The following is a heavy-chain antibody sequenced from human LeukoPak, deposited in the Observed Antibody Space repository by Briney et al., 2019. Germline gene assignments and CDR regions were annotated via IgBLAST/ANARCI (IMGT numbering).Heavy chain of an antibody. Sequence: PGGSLRLSCAASGFTFSDYYMSWIRQAPGKGLEWVSYISSSGSTIYYAGSVKGRFTISRDNAKNSLYLQMNSLRAEDTAVYYCARNSGYAIDQGLFDYWGQGTLVTVSS. CDR3: ARNSGYAIDQGLFDY. CDR2: ISSSGSTI. J-gene: IGHJ4*02. V-gene: IGHV3-11*01. D-gene: IGHD5-12*01. CDR1: GFTFSDYY.